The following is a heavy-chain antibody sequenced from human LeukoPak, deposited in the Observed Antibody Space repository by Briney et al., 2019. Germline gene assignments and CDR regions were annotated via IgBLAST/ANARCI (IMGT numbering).Heavy chain of an antibody. J-gene: IGHJ4*02. Sequence: ASVKVSCKASGYTFTSHGLSWARQAPGQGLEWMGWISLSSGDTNYAQEFQERISMTRDTSTSTAYMELRSLRSDDTAVYYCARDPGGNWGFDHWGQGALVTVPS. CDR3: ARDPGGNWGFDH. CDR1: GYTFTSHG. CDR2: ISLSSGDT. V-gene: IGHV1-18*04. D-gene: IGHD7-27*01.